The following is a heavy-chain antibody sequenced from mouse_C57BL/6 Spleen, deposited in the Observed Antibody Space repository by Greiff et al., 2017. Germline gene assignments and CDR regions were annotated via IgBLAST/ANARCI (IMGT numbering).Heavy chain of an antibody. CDR1: GYAFSSYW. Sequence: VQLQQSGAELVKPGASVKISCKASGYAFSSYWMNWVKQRPGKGLEWIGQIYPGDGDTNYNGKFKGKATLTADKSSSTAYMQLSSLTSEDSAVYFCARSGRVTVFDYWGQGTTLTVSS. CDR2: IYPGDGDT. D-gene: IGHD2-3*01. J-gene: IGHJ2*01. CDR3: ARSGRVTVFDY. V-gene: IGHV1-80*01.